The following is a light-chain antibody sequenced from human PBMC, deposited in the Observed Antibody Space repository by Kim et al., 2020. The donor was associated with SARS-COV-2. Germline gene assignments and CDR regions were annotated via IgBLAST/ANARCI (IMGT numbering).Light chain of an antibody. V-gene: IGKV1-16*01. CDR1: HDIRNN. J-gene: IGKJ4*01. Sequence: ASVGDRVTITCRASHDIRNNLALFQQKPVKAPKSLISDASSLQSGVPSRFSCSGSGTDFTLTISSLQPEDFATYYCQHYNGYPLTFGGGTKVDIK. CDR3: QHYNGYPLT. CDR2: DAS.